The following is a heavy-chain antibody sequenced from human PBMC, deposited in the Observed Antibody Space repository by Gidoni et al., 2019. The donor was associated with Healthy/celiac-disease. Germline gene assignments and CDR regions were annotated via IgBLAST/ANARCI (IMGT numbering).Heavy chain of an antibody. Sequence: VSSYAMSWVRQAPGKGLEWVSAISGSGGSTYYAASLKGRFTISRDNSKNPLYLQMNSLRAEDTAVYYCAKVRGFGEKSFQHWGQGTLVTVSS. V-gene: IGHV3-23*01. D-gene: IGHD3-10*01. CDR2: ISGSGGST. CDR1: VSSYA. J-gene: IGHJ1*01. CDR3: AKVRGFGEKSFQH.